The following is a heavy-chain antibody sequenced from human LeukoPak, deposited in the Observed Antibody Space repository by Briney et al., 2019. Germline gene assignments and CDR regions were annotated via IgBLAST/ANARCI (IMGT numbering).Heavy chain of an antibody. CDR1: GFTFSSYS. CDR2: ITITGSYI. Sequence: GGSLRLSCAAPGFTFSSYSMNWVRKAPGKGLEWVASITITGSYIYYADSVQGRFTISRDNAKNSRYLQMNSLTAEDTAVYYGAKDKWWGASDHWGQGSLVTVSS. V-gene: IGHV3-21*01. J-gene: IGHJ4*02. D-gene: IGHD2-8*01. CDR3: AKDKWWGASDH.